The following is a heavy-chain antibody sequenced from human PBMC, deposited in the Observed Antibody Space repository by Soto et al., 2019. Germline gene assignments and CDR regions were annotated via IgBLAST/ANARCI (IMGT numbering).Heavy chain of an antibody. D-gene: IGHD3-16*01. CDR1: GYSITTGYY. V-gene: IGHV4-38-2*01. CDR2: ISHSGTT. Sequence: SETLSLTCVVSGYSITTGYYWGWIRQPPGKGLEWIGRISHSGTTFYSSSLKSRVTISKDASKNQFSLKVNSVIAADTAVYYFGRSGGCQGWLGSRGPGSLVTVSS. J-gene: IGHJ5*01. CDR3: GRSGGCQGWLGS.